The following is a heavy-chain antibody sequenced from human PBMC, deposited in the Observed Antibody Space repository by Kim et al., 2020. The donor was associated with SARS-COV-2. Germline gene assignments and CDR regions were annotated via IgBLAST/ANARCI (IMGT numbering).Heavy chain of an antibody. V-gene: IGHV3-64*01. CDR2: ISSNGGST. D-gene: IGHD5-18*01. CDR1: GFTFSSYA. Sequence: GGSLRLSCAASGFTFSSYAMHWVRQAPGKGLEYVSAISSNGGSTYYANSVKGRFTISRDNSKNTLYLQMGSLRAEDMAVYYCARDSPWGHSRYSYGTYFDYWGQGTLVTVSS. CDR3: ARDSPWGHSRYSYGTYFDY. J-gene: IGHJ4*02.